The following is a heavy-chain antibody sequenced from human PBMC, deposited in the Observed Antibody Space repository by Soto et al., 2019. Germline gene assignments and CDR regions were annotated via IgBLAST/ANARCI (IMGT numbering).Heavy chain of an antibody. D-gene: IGHD3-22*01. Sequence: ASVKVSCKASGYTFTSYYMHWVRHAPGQGLEWMGIINRSGGSTSYAQKFQGRVTMTRDTSTSTVYMELSSLRSEDTAVYYCARDPAPLYSSGYDPTPPDAFDIWGQGTMVTVSS. CDR2: INRSGGST. J-gene: IGHJ3*02. CDR3: ARDPAPLYSSGYDPTPPDAFDI. CDR1: GYTFTSYY. V-gene: IGHV1-46*01.